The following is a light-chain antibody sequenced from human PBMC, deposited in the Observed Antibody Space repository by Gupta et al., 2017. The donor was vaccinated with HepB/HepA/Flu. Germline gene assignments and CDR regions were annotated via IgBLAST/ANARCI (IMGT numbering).Light chain of an antibody. CDR2: STN. V-gene: IGLV8-61*01. Sequence: QTMLTQDPALSVSPAWTVTLTCRLSSGSVSTTYYPSWYQQTPGQAPRTLIYSTNTRSSGVPDRFSGSILGNKAALTITGAQADDEADYYCVLYMGSGIRVFGGGTKLTVL. CDR3: VLYMGSGIRV. J-gene: IGLJ3*02. CDR1: SGSVSTTYY.